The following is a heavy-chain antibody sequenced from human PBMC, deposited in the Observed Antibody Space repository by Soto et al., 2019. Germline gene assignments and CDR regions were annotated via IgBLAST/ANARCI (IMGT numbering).Heavy chain of an antibody. J-gene: IGHJ3*02. CDR3: ARAQDGYNYVVDAFDI. Sequence: SLKVSCEASGGTFSSYAISWVRQAPGQGLEWMGGIIPIFGTANYAQKFQGRVTITADKSTSTAYMELSSLRSEHTAVYYCARAQDGYNYVVDAFDIWGQGTMVTVSS. CDR1: GGTFSSYA. D-gene: IGHD5-12*01. CDR2: IIPIFGTA. V-gene: IGHV1-69*06.